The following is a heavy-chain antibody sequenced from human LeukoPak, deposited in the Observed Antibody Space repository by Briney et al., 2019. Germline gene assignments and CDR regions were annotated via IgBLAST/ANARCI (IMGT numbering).Heavy chain of an antibody. Sequence: ASVKVSCKASGYTFTSYHMHWVRQAPGQGLAWMGIIFSHGGTKYAQAFQGRVSMTRDTPTATVYMDLSSLTSEGTAVYYCARGIPGAYYFDFWGQGNPVIVSS. V-gene: IGHV1-46*01. CDR2: IFSHGGT. D-gene: IGHD2-2*01. CDR3: ARGIPGAYYFDF. J-gene: IGHJ4*02. CDR1: GYTFTSYH.